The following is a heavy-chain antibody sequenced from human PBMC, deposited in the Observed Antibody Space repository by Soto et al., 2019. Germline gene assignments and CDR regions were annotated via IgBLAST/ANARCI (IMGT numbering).Heavy chain of an antibody. Sequence: KTSETLSLTCTVSGGSISSGGYYWSWIRQHPGKGLEWIGYIYYSGSTYYNPSLKSRVTISVDTSKNQFSLKLSSVTAADTAVYYCARSIAVPSGHIDHWGQGIRVTVSS. D-gene: IGHD6-6*01. CDR2: IYYSGST. J-gene: IGHJ4*02. CDR1: GGSISSGGYY. CDR3: ARSIAVPSGHIDH. V-gene: IGHV4-31*03.